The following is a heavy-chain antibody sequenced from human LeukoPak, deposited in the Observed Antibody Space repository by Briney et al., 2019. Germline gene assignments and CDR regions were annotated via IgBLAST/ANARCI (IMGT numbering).Heavy chain of an antibody. V-gene: IGHV3-23*01. CDR1: GFTVSSNY. CDR3: AKDAVLYASSANRFDY. D-gene: IGHD2-8*01. J-gene: IGHJ4*02. CDR2: ISGSGGST. Sequence: GGSLRLSCAASGFTVSSNYMNSVRQSPGKGLGCVSTISGSGGSTYYADSVKGRFTISRDNSKNTLYLQMISLRAEDTAVYYCAKDAVLYASSANRFDYWGQGTLVTVSS.